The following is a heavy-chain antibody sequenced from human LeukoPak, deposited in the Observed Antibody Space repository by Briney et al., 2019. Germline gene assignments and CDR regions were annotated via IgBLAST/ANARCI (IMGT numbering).Heavy chain of an antibody. D-gene: IGHD3-22*01. Sequence: GGSLRLSCAASGFTFSSYAMGWVRQAPGKGLEWVSAISGSGGSTYYADSVKGRFTISRDNSKNTLYLQMNSLRAEDTAVYYCAKEPSSPYYYDSSGYQAYWGQGTLVTVSS. CDR2: ISGSGGST. J-gene: IGHJ4*02. CDR3: AKEPSSPYYYDSSGYQAY. CDR1: GFTFSSYA. V-gene: IGHV3-23*01.